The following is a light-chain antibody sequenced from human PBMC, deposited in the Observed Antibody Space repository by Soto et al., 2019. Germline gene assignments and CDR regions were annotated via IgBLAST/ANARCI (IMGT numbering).Light chain of an antibody. V-gene: IGKV1-39*02. CDR2: ATS. J-gene: IGKJ1*01. CDR1: QNIFTY. CDR3: QHYNSYSEA. Sequence: DVQLTQSPSLLSASVGDRVTITCRASQNIFTYLNWYQQRPGKAPNLLIYATSNLQSGVPSRFSGSGSGTDFTLTISSLQPEDFATYYCQHYNSYSEAFGQGTKVDIK.